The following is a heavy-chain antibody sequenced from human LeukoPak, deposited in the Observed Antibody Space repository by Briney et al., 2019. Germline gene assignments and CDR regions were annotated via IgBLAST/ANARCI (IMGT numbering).Heavy chain of an antibody. D-gene: IGHD2-2*01. CDR2: IWYDGSNK. V-gene: IGHV3-33*01. Sequence: PGGSLRLSCAASGFTFSSYGMHWVRQAPGKGLEWVAVIWYDGSNKYYADSVKGRFPISRDNSKNTLYLQMNSLRAEDTAVYYCARDYVRDCSSTSCYSYYYYGMDVWGQGTTVTVSS. CDR3: ARDYVRDCSSTSCYSYYYYGMDV. J-gene: IGHJ6*02. CDR1: GFTFSSYG.